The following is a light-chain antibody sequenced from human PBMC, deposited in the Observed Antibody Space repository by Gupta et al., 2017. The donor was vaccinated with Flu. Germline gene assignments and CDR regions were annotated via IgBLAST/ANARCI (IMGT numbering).Light chain of an antibody. V-gene: IGKV1-39*01. CDR1: QTISSF. CDR2: AAS. J-gene: IGKJ1*01. Sequence: PSSLPASVGDRVTITCRASQTISSFLNWYQQKPGKAPKVLIYAASSLQSGVPSRFSGSGSGTDFTLTISSLQPEDFATYYCQQSYSTPRTFGQGTKVEIK. CDR3: QQSYSTPRT.